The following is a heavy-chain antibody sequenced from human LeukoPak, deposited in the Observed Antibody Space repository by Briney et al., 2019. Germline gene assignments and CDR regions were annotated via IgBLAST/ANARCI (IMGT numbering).Heavy chain of an antibody. D-gene: IGHD6-19*01. J-gene: IGHJ4*02. V-gene: IGHV3-23*01. CDR1: GFTLSSYA. CDR3: AKVRWDNSGWYYLDS. Sequence: GGSLRLSCAASGFTLSSYAMSWVRQAPGKGLEWVSAISDSGNTYHADSVKGRFTISRDNSKSTLYLQMNSLRTEDTAVYYCAKVRWDNSGWYYLDSWGQGTLVTVSS. CDR2: ISDSGNT.